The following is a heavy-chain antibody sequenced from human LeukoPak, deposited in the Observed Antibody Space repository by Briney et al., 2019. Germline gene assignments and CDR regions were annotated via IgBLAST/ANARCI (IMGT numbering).Heavy chain of an antibody. V-gene: IGHV3-73*01. CDR1: RFTFSSYG. J-gene: IGHJ3*02. CDR2: IRSKANSYAT. Sequence: GGSLRLSCAASRFTFSSYGMHWVRQASGKGLEWVGRIRSKANSYATAYAASVKGRFTISRDDSKNTAYLQMNSLKTEDTAVYYCTRRGSSGSSDAFDIWGQGTMVTVSS. D-gene: IGHD6-19*01. CDR3: TRRGSSGSSDAFDI.